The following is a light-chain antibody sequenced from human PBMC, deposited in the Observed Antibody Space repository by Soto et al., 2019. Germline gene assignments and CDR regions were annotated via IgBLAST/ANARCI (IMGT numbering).Light chain of an antibody. CDR2: GAS. Sequence: EIVMTQSPATLSVSPGGRATLACGARHNIDSRLACYQLKHGQPPRPLIHGASTRATGVAPRLSGSGSGTEYTLTIRSLQSEDYAVYFCQQYANWPPWTFGQGTKVEI. V-gene: IGKV3-15*01. CDR3: QQYANWPPWT. J-gene: IGKJ1*01. CDR1: HNIDSR.